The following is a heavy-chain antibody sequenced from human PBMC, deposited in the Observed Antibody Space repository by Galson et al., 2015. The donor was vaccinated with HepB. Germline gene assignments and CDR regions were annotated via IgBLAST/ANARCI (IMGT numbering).Heavy chain of an antibody. J-gene: IGHJ6*02. CDR1: GYTFTSYA. Sequence: SVKVSCKASGYTFTSYAMHWVRQAPGXRLEWMGWVNAVNGNTKYAQKFQGRVTITRDTSASTAYMGLSSLRSEDTAVYYCARGLRTTLTTGPSDSYGMDVWCQRTPVTVSS. CDR3: ARGLRTTLTTGPSDSYGMDV. D-gene: IGHD4-17*01. V-gene: IGHV1-3*01. CDR2: VNAVNGNT.